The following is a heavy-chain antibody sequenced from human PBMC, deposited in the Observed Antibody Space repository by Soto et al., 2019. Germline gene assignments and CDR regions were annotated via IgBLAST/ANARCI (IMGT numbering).Heavy chain of an antibody. CDR1: GFTFSSYD. D-gene: IGHD4-17*01. CDR2: IGTAGDT. J-gene: IGHJ4*02. Sequence: EVQLVESGGGLVQPGGSLRLSCAASGFTFSSYDMHWVRQATGKGLEWVSAIGTAGDTYYPGSVKGRFTISRENAKNSLYLQMNSLRAEDTAVYYCARSSGDYDFDYWGQGTLVTVSS. V-gene: IGHV3-13*01. CDR3: ARSSGDYDFDY.